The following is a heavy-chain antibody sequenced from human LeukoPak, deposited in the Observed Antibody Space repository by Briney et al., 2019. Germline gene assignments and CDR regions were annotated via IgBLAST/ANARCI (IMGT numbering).Heavy chain of an antibody. J-gene: IGHJ4*02. CDR3: ARSFYDSSGYPNFDY. Sequence: GSLRLSCAASGYSFSTYSMNWVCQAPGKGLEWVSFISTGSSYIYYADSVKGRFTISRDNAKKSLYLQMNSLRAEDTAVYFCARSFYDSSGYPNFDYWGQGTLVTVSS. D-gene: IGHD3-22*01. CDR2: ISTGSSYI. CDR1: GYSFSTYS. V-gene: IGHV3-21*01.